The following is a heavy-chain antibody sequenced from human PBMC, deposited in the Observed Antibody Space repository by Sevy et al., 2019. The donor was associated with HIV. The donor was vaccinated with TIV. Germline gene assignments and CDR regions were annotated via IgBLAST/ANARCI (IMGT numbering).Heavy chain of an antibody. V-gene: IGHV3-23*01. CDR3: ASFLRASWGKDDY. Sequence: GGSLSLSCTASEITFSSYDMSWVRQAPGKGMEWVFTIRGNGGNTYYADSVKGRFTISRDNSKNTLYLQMNSLRAEDTAVYYCASFLRASWGKDDYWGQGTLVTVSS. CDR1: EITFSSYD. CDR2: IRGNGGNT. D-gene: IGHD3-16*01. J-gene: IGHJ4*02.